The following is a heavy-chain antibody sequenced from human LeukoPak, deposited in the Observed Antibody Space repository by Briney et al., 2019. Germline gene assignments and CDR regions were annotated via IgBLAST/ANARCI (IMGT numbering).Heavy chain of an antibody. CDR1: GFTFGDYA. Sequence: PGGSLRLSCAASGFTFGDYAMHWVRQAPGKGLEWVSGISWNSDSIGYADSVKGRFTISRDNAKNSLYLQVNSLRAEDTALYYCGKAYCSSTSCLSSIWGQGTMVTVSS. J-gene: IGHJ3*02. CDR3: GKAYCSSTSCLSSI. CDR2: ISWNSDSI. V-gene: IGHV3-9*01. D-gene: IGHD2-2*01.